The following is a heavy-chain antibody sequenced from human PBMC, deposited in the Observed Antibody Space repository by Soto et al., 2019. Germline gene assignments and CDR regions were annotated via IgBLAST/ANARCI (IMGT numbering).Heavy chain of an antibody. Sequence: ASGKVSCKASGYTFTDYYIHWVRQAPGHGLEWVGVINPSAATTAYAQSFQGRVTMARDTSTSTVYMELSSLRFEDTAIYYCSRSDDYLWGHDRKFDFWGQGTLVTVSS. CDR3: SRSDDYLWGHDRKFDF. CDR2: INPSAATT. V-gene: IGHV1-46*03. CDR1: GYTFTDYY. J-gene: IGHJ4*02. D-gene: IGHD3-16*01.